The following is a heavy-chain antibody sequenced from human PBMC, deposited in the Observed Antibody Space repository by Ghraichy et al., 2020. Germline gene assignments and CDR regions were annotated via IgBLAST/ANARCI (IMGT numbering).Heavy chain of an antibody. Sequence: SETLSLTCTVSGGSVSPYYWSWIRQPPRRGLEWIGYVYYNGGTNYNPSLKSRVTMSVDTSKNQLSLRLSSVTAADTAVYFCVKHDSDEGYYFDSWGQGTLVAVSS. D-gene: IGHD2-15*01. J-gene: IGHJ4*02. CDR1: GGSVSPYY. CDR3: VKHDSDEGYYFDS. V-gene: IGHV4-59*08. CDR2: VYYNGGT.